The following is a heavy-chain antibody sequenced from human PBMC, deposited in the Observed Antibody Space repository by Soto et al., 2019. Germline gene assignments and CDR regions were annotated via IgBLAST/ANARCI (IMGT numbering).Heavy chain of an antibody. CDR1: GFTFSSYS. V-gene: IGHV3-48*02. CDR3: ARVDTAMAHYWYFDL. J-gene: IGHJ2*01. CDR2: SSSSSSTI. D-gene: IGHD5-18*01. Sequence: EVQLVESGGGLVQPGGSLRLSCAASGFTFSSYSMNWVRQAPGKGLEWVSYSSSSSSTIYYADSVKGRFTISRDNAKNSLYLQMNSLRDEDTAVYYCARVDTAMAHYWYFDLWGRGTLVTVSS.